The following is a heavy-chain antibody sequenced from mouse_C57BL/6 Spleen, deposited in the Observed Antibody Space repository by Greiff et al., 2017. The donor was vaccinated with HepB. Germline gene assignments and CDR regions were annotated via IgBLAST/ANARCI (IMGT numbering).Heavy chain of an antibody. CDR3: ARSGGNYVSFDY. CDR1: GYTFTSYG. V-gene: IGHV1-81*01. D-gene: IGHD2-1*01. J-gene: IGHJ2*01. CDR2: IYPRSGNT. Sequence: VKLMESGAELARPGASVKLSCKASGYTFTSYGISWVKQRTGQGLEWIGEIYPRSGNTYYNEKFKGKATLTADKSSSTAYMELRSLTSEDSAVYFCARSGGNYVSFDYWGQGTTLTVSS.